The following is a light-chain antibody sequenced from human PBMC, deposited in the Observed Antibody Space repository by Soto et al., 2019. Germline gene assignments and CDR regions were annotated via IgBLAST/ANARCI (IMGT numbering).Light chain of an antibody. CDR2: ANS. V-gene: IGLV1-40*01. CDR1: GSGIGPAFH. CDR3: QSYDSSLGGSV. Sequence: QSVLTQPPSVSGAPGQRVTISCTGSGSGIGPAFHVHWYQQLPGTAPQLLIYANSNRPSGVPDRFSGSKSGTSASLAIAGLQAEDGADYYCQSYDSSLGGSVFGTGTKVTVL. J-gene: IGLJ1*01.